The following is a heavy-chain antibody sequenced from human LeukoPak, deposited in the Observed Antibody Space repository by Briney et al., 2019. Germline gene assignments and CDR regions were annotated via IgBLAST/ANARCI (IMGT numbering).Heavy chain of an antibody. CDR2: INPNSGGA. CDR3: ARDTIAVAGPYFDY. D-gene: IGHD6-19*01. J-gene: IGHJ4*02. V-gene: IGHV1-2*02. CDR1: GYTYTGYY. Sequence: GASVKASCKPSGYTYTGYYMHWVRQAPGQGLEWMGWINPNSGGANYAQTFQGRVTMTRDTSISTAYMELSRLRSEDTAVYYCARDTIAVAGPYFDYWGQGTLVTVSS.